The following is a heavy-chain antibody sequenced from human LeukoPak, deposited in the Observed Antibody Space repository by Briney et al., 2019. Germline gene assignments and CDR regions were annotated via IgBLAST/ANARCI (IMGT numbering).Heavy chain of an antibody. CDR1: GFTFNRYV. CDR2: ISSDGSNK. V-gene: IGHV3-30-3*01. Sequence: PGGSLRLSCAASGFTFNRYVMHWVRQAPGKGLEWVAVISSDGSNKYYADSVKGRFTISRGNSKNTLYLQMNSLRAEDTAVYYCARARGDYYDSSGYYSAFDYWGQGTLVTVSS. CDR3: ARARGDYYDSSGYYSAFDY. D-gene: IGHD3-22*01. J-gene: IGHJ4*02.